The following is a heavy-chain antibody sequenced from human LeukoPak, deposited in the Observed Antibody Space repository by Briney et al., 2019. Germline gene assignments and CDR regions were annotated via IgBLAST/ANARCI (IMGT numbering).Heavy chain of an antibody. D-gene: IGHD5-12*01. J-gene: IGHJ6*02. CDR1: GGSISSGDYY. V-gene: IGHV4-30-4*01. Sequence: PSETLSLTCTVSGGSISSGDYYWTWIRQAPGRGLEWIGNIYYTGSTDYNPSLQGRLTISVDTSRDLFSLNLSSVTAADTAIYFCARGGGYSGDDLGAFPIWGQGTTVTVSS. CDR3: ARGGGYSGDDLGAFPI. CDR2: IYYTGST.